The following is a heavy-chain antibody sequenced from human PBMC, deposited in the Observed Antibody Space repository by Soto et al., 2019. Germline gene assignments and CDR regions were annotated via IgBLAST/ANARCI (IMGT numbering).Heavy chain of an antibody. V-gene: IGHV4-61*01. CDR2: IYYSGST. D-gene: IGHD1-26*01. Sequence: LDPLCLTCTVSGGSVSSGSYYWSWIRQPPGKGLEWIGYIYYSGSTNYNPSLKSRVTISVDTSKNQFSLKLSSVTAADTAVYYCARGRHSGSRLHWFDPWGQGTLVTVSS. J-gene: IGHJ5*02. CDR1: GGSVSSGSYY. CDR3: ARGRHSGSRLHWFDP.